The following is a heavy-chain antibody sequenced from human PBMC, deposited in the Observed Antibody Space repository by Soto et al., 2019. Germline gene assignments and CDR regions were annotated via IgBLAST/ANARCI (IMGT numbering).Heavy chain of an antibody. D-gene: IGHD2-8*01. CDR2: INTNTGNP. V-gene: IGHV7-4-1*01. Sequence: ASVKVSCKASGYTFTSYAMNWVRQAPGQGLEWMGWINTNTGNPTYAQGFTGRFVFSLDTSVSTAYLQICSIKAEDTDVYYCARDYCTNGVCSHDAFDIWGQGTMVTVSS. CDR1: GYTFTSYA. CDR3: ARDYCTNGVCSHDAFDI. J-gene: IGHJ3*02.